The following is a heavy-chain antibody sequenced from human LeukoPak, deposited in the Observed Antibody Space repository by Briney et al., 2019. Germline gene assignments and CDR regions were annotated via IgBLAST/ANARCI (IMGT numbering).Heavy chain of an antibody. V-gene: IGHV3-73*01. J-gene: IGHJ4*02. CDR1: GFTFSGSA. D-gene: IGHD3-22*01. CDR2: IRSKANSYAT. Sequence: GGSLRLSCAASGFTFSGSAMHWVRQASGKGLEWVGRIRSKANSYATAYAASVKGRFTISRDDSKNTAYLQMNSLKTEDTAVYYCTSRIVVHLGYWGQGTLVTVSS. CDR3: TSRIVVHLGY.